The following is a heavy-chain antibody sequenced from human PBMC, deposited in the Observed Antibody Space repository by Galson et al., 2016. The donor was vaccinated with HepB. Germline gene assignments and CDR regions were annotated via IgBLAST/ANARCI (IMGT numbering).Heavy chain of an antibody. V-gene: IGHV3-74*01. J-gene: IGHJ5*02. CDR1: GFALTSYW. CDR2: IAGVGTTT. CDR3: ARSFYDISVYYRFDP. D-gene: IGHD3-22*01. Sequence: SLRLSCAASGFALTSYWMHWVRQAPGKGLVWVSRIAGVGTTTTYADAVRGRFTISRDDATNTMYLQMNSLRVYDTAVYYCARSFYDISVYYRFDPWGQGTRVTVAS.